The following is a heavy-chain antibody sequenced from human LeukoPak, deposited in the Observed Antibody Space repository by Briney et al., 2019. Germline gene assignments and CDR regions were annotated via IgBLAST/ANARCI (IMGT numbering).Heavy chain of an antibody. J-gene: IGHJ4*02. CDR1: GGSISSSSSNC. CDR2: IYHSGAT. D-gene: IGHD4-23*01. CDR3: ARNGGNSDFDY. Sequence: SETLSLTCAVPGGSISSSSSNCWTWVRQPPGKGLEWIGEIYHSGATNYNPSLKSRVTMLLDKSKNQFSLNLNSVTAADTAVYYCARNGGNSDFDYWGQGTLVTVSS. V-gene: IGHV4-4*02.